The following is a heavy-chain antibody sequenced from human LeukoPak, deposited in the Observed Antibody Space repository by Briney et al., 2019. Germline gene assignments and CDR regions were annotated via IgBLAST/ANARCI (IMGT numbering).Heavy chain of an antibody. Sequence: GGSLRLSCAASGFTFSSYSMNWVRQAPGKGLEWVSYISSSSSTIYYADSVKARFTISRDNAKTLPYLQMNSLRAEDTAVYYCARRHDYWGQGTLVTVSS. J-gene: IGHJ4*02. CDR2: ISSSSSTI. CDR1: GFTFSSYS. V-gene: IGHV3-48*01. CDR3: ARRHDY.